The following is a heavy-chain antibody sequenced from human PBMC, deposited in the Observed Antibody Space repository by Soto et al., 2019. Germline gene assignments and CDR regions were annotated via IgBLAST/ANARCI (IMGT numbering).Heavy chain of an antibody. D-gene: IGHD3-10*01. J-gene: IGHJ6*02. Sequence: GGSLRLSCAASGFTFSSYGMHWVRQAPGKGLEWVAVIWYDGSNKYYADSVKGRFTISRDNSKNTPYLQMNSLRAEDTAVYYCATLVYGSGSYYIAAGMDVWGQGTTVTVSS. CDR2: IWYDGSNK. V-gene: IGHV3-33*01. CDR1: GFTFSSYG. CDR3: ATLVYGSGSYYIAAGMDV.